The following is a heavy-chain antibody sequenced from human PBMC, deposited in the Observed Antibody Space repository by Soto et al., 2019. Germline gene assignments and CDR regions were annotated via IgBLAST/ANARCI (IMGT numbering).Heavy chain of an antibody. Sequence: QVQLVESGGGVVQPGRSLRLSCAASGFTFSSYAMHWVRQAPGKGLEWVAVISYDGSNKYYADSVKGRFTISRDNSKNTLYLQMNSLRAEDTAVYYCARDRSRYSYGYHAFDIWGQGTMVTVSS. CDR1: GFTFSSYA. CDR3: ARDRSRYSYGYHAFDI. D-gene: IGHD5-18*01. J-gene: IGHJ3*02. CDR2: ISYDGSNK. V-gene: IGHV3-30-3*01.